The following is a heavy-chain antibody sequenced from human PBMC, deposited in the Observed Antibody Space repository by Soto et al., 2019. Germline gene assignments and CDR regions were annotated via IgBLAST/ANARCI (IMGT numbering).Heavy chain of an antibody. CDR1: GFTFSSYA. CDR2: ISTNGGST. Sequence: HPGGSLRLSCAASGFTFSSYAMHWVRQAPGKGLDYVSAISTNGGSTSYANSVKGRFTISRDNSKNTLYLQMGSLRAEDMAVYYCARGGSTVTAGTYYYYGMDVWGQGTAVTVSS. CDR3: ARGGSTVTAGTYYYYGMDV. J-gene: IGHJ6*02. D-gene: IGHD4-17*01. V-gene: IGHV3-64*01.